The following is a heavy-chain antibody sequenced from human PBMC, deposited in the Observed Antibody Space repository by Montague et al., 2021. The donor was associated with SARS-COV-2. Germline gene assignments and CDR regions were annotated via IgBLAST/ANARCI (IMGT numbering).Heavy chain of an antibody. CDR2: VSHTGST. Sequence: SETLSLTCSVSGGSFSPYYWTWIRQTPGKGLEWIGYVSHTGSTNYNPPLQSRVSMFVDSSKSQFSLELSSVTAADTAIYYCARFRMWNHLYGMDVWGQGTTVIVSS. CDR3: ARFRMWNHLYGMDV. D-gene: IGHD1-1*01. V-gene: IGHV4-59*12. CDR1: GGSFSPYY. J-gene: IGHJ6*02.